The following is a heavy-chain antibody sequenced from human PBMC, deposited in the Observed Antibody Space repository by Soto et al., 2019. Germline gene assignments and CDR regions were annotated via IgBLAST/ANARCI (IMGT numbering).Heavy chain of an antibody. CDR1: GFTFSSYG. CDR2: IWYDGSNK. J-gene: IGHJ5*02. Sequence: QVQLVESGGGVVQPGRSLRLSCAASGFTFSSYGMHWVRQAPGKGLEWVAVIWYDGSNKYYADSVKGRFTISRDNSKNXXYLQMNSLRAEDTAVYYCARGITMVRGVILDWFAPWGQGTLVTVSS. CDR3: ARGITMVRGVILDWFAP. V-gene: IGHV3-33*01. D-gene: IGHD3-10*01.